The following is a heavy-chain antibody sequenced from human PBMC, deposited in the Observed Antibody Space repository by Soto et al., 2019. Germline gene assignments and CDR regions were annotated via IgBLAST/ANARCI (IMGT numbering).Heavy chain of an antibody. CDR1: GGSITTTNSY. CDR2: MYHSGSS. V-gene: IGHV4-39*01. D-gene: IGHD2-15*01. J-gene: IGHJ3*02. Sequence: PSETLSLTCTVSGGSITTTNSYWGWIRQPPGKGLEWIGSMYHSGSSYSNPSLKSRLTISVDTSKNQFSLKLSSVTAADTAVYYCARLQGGAFDTWGQGSMVTVSS. CDR3: ARLQGGAFDT.